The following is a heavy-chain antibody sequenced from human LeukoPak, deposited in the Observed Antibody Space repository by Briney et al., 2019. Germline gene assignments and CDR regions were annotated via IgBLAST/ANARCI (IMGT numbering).Heavy chain of an antibody. CDR1: GFSFSSYA. CDR2: IWYDGSNK. CDR3: AKSGPDFGDLPSEYYFDF. D-gene: IGHD4-17*01. V-gene: IGHV3-33*06. J-gene: IGHJ4*02. Sequence: PGGSLRLSCAASGFSFSSYAMHWVRQAPGKGLEWVSAIWYDGSNKFYADSVKGRFTISRDSSKNTLFLRMNGLRAEDTAVYYCAKSGPDFGDLPSEYYFDFWGQGTLVTVSS.